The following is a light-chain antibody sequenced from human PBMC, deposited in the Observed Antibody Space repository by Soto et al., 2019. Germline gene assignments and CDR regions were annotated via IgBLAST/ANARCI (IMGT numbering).Light chain of an antibody. J-gene: IGKJ4*01. V-gene: IGKV1-5*01. Sequence: DIQMTQSPSTLSASVGDRVTITCRASQSISSWLAWYQQRPGKAPMLLIYDASSLPSGVPSRFSGSGSATEFTLTISSLQPDDFATYYCQQYNSYTRSFGGGTKVSIK. CDR1: QSISSW. CDR3: QQYNSYTRS. CDR2: DAS.